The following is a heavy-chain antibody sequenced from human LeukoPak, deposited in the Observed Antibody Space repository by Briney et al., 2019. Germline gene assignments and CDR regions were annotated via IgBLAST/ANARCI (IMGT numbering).Heavy chain of an antibody. CDR3: AELGITMIGGV. V-gene: IGHV3-48*03. CDR2: ISSSGSTI. Sequence: PGGSLRLSCAPSGFTFSSHEMNWVRQAPGKGLEWVSYISSSGSTIYYADSVKGRFTISRDNAKNSLYLKMNSLRAEDTAVYYCAELGITMIGGVWGKGATVTISS. CDR1: GFTFSSHE. J-gene: IGHJ6*04. D-gene: IGHD3-10*02.